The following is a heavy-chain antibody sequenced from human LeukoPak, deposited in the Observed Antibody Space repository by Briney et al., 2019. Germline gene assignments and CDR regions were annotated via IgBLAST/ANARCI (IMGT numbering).Heavy chain of an antibody. D-gene: IGHD1-26*01. J-gene: IGHJ3*02. V-gene: IGHV3-21*01. CDR3: ARATYSGSYYSAFDI. Sequence: PGGSLRLSCAASGFTSSSYSMNWVRQAPGKGLEWVSSISSSSSYIYYADSVKGRFTISRDNAKNSLYLQMNSLRAEDTAVYYCARATYSGSYYSAFDIWGQGTMVTVSS. CDR1: GFTSSSYS. CDR2: ISSSSSYI.